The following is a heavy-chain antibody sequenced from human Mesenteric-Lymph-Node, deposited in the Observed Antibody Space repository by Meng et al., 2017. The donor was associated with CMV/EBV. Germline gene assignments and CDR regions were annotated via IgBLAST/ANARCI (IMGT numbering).Heavy chain of an antibody. V-gene: IGHV4-31*03. Sequence: LSCTVSGGSISSSDYYWNWIRQHPGKGLEWIGYIYHSGSTYHNPSLKSRATISVDTSKNQLSLKLRSVTAADTAVYYCARENGDFDYWGQGALVTVSS. D-gene: IGHD4-17*01. CDR1: GGSISSSDYY. CDR2: IYHSGST. CDR3: ARENGDFDY. J-gene: IGHJ4*02.